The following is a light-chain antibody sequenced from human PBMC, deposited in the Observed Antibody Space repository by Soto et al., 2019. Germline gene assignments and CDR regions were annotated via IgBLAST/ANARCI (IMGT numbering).Light chain of an antibody. V-gene: IGKV1-39*01. CDR1: QRISNY. CDR3: QQSYSRT. J-gene: IGKJ1*01. CDR2: AAS. Sequence: DIQLTQSPSSLSASVGDRVTISCRASQRISNYLNWYQQKPGKAPKVLIFAASTLQSGVPSRFSGSGSGTGFTLTITTLQPEDFATYFCQQSYSRTFGQGTKVDI.